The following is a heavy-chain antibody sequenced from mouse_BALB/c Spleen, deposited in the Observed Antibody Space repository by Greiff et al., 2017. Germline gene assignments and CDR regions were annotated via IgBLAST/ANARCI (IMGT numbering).Heavy chain of an antibody. CDR3: ARQGLRYFDY. CDR2: ISSGGGST. D-gene: IGHD3-3*01. J-gene: IGHJ2*01. V-gene: IGHV5-12-1*01. Sequence: EVMLVESGGGLVKPGGSLKLSCAASGFAFSSYDMSWVRQTPEKRLEWVAYISSGGGSTYYPDTVKGRFTISRDNAKNTLYLQMSSLKSEDTAMYYCARQGLRYFDYWGQGTTLTVSS. CDR1: GFAFSSYD.